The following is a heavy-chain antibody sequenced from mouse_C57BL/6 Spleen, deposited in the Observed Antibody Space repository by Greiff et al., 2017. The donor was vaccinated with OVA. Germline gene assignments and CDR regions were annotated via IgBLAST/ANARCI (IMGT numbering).Heavy chain of an antibody. D-gene: IGHD3-2*02. CDR2: IDPETGGT. CDR3: TRGTAQAKAWFAY. J-gene: IGHJ3*01. CDR1: GYTFTDYE. V-gene: IGHV1-15*01. Sequence: SGAELVRPGASVTLSCKASGYTFTDYEMHWVKQTPVHGLEWIGAIDPETGGTAYNQKFKGKAILTADKSSSTAYMELRSLTSEDSAVYYCTRGTAQAKAWFAYWGQGTLVTVSA.